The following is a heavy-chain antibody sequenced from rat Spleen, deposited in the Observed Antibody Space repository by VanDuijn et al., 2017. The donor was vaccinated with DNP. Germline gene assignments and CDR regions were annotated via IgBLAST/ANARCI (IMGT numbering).Heavy chain of an antibody. D-gene: IGHD1-3*01. J-gene: IGHJ4*01. Sequence: EVQLVESGGGSVQPGRSMKLSCAASGFTFSSFPMAWVRQSPKKGLEWVATISAGGDSTYYRDSVKGRFTVSRDDPKSTLYLQMDSLRSEDTATYYCAKDMTTVALGYAMDAWGQGTSVTVSS. CDR1: GFTFSSFP. V-gene: IGHV5-46*01. CDR3: AKDMTTVALGYAMDA. CDR2: ISAGGDST.